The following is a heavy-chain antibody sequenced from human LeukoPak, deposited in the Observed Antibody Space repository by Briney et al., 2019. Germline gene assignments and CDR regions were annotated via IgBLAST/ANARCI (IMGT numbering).Heavy chain of an antibody. CDR3: ARDREYSYVPGRGSSFDY. CDR2: INPNSGGT. J-gene: IGHJ4*02. V-gene: IGHV1-2*02. Sequence: GASVKVSCKASGYTFTGYYMHWVRQAPGQGLEWMGWINPNSGGTNYAQKFQGRVTMTRDTSISTAYMELSRLRSDDTAVYYCARDREYSYVPGRGSSFDYWGQGTLVTVSS. CDR1: GYTFTGYY. D-gene: IGHD5-18*01.